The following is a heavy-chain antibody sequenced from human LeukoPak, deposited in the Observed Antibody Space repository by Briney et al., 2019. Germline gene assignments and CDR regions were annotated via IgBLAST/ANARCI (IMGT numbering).Heavy chain of an antibody. D-gene: IGHD3-22*01. CDR3: ASVEGYDFSYYFDY. J-gene: IGHJ4*02. CDR1: GYTFTGYY. V-gene: IGHV1-69*05. CDR2: IIPIFGTA. Sequence: SVKVSCKASGYTFTGYYMHWVRQAPGQGLEWMGGIIPIFGTANYAQKFQGRVTITTDESTSTAYMELSSLRSEDTAVYYCASVEGYDFSYYFDYWGQGTLVTVSS.